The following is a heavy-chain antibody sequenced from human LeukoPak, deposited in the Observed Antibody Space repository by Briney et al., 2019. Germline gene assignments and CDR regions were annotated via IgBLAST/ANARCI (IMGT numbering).Heavy chain of an antibody. D-gene: IGHD6-19*01. Sequence: PSETLSLTCAVSGGSISSSNWWSWVRQPPGKGLEWIGSIYYSGSTYYNPSLKSRVTISVDTSKNQFSLKLSSVTAADTAVYYCTISTYSSGWLYWGQGTLVTVSS. J-gene: IGHJ4*02. CDR1: GGSISSSNW. CDR2: IYYSGST. V-gene: IGHV4-4*02. CDR3: TISTYSSGWLY.